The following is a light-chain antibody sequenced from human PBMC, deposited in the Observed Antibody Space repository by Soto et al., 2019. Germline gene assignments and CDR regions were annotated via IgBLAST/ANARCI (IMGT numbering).Light chain of an antibody. J-gene: IGKJ1*01. V-gene: IGKV3-15*01. CDR2: GAS. CDR1: QSVNNN. Sequence: EAVLTQSPATLSVSPGERATLSCRASQSVNNNLAWYQQKLGQAPRVLIYGASTRATGIPARFTGSGSGTEFILTITSLQSEDSAVYYCQEYNTWLWTFGQGTKVDIK. CDR3: QEYNTWLWT.